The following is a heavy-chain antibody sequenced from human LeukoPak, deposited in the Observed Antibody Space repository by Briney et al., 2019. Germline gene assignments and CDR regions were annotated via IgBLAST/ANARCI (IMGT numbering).Heavy chain of an antibody. V-gene: IGHV4-4*07. CDR3: ARRDISSGWSFDY. D-gene: IGHD6-19*01. Sequence: SSETLSLTCTVSGGSISNYHWSWIRQPAGKGGEWVSQIHTSGSTNYNPPLKSRVTMSIDTPENQLSLTIRSVTAADTAVYYCARRDISSGWSFDYWGQGILVTVSS. CDR1: GGSISNYH. J-gene: IGHJ4*02. CDR2: IHTSGST.